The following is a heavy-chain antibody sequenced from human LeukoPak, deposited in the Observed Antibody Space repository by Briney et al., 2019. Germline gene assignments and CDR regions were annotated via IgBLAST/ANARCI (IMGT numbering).Heavy chain of an antibody. Sequence: SETLSLTCAVYGGSFSGYYWSWIRQPPGKGLEWIGEINHSGSTNYNPSLKSRVTTSVDTSKNQFSLKLSSVTAADTAVYYCARGLPKRYYYDSSGYYYWGQGTLVTVSS. CDR1: GGSFSGYY. V-gene: IGHV4-34*01. J-gene: IGHJ4*02. CDR2: INHSGST. CDR3: ARGLPKRYYYDSSGYYY. D-gene: IGHD3-22*01.